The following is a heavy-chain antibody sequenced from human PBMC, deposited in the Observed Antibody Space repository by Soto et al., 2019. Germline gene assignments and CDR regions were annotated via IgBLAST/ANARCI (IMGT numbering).Heavy chain of an antibody. CDR2: IYTSGST. CDR1: GGSISSYY. Sequence: PSETLSLTCTVSGGSISSYYWSWIRQPAGKGLEWIGRIYTSGSTNYNPSLKSRVTMSVDTSKNQFSLKLSSVTAADTAVYYCAREGYSSSSGLYYYYYGMDVWGQGTMVTVSS. V-gene: IGHV4-4*07. CDR3: AREGYSSSSGLYYYYYGMDV. D-gene: IGHD6-6*01. J-gene: IGHJ6*02.